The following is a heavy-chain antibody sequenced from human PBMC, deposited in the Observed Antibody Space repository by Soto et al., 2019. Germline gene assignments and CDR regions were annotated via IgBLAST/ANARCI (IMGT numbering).Heavy chain of an antibody. CDR1: GGSFSGYY. CDR3: ARSRGSSWPYFDY. J-gene: IGHJ4*02. D-gene: IGHD6-13*01. CDR2: INHSGST. V-gene: IGHV4-34*01. Sequence: QVQLQQWGAGLLKPSETLSLTCAVYGGSFSGYYWSWIRQPPGKGLEWIGEINHSGSTNYNPSLTSRVTISVDTSKNQFSLKLSSVTAADTAVYYCARSRGSSWPYFDYWGQGTLVTVSS.